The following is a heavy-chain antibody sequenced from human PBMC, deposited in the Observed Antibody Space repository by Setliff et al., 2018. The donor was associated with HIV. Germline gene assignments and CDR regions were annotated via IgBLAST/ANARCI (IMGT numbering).Heavy chain of an antibody. J-gene: IGHJ5*02. V-gene: IGHV4-38-2*01. CDR3: ARQSSGSSSWYITS. CDR2: IYHSGST. Sequence: SETLSLTCAVSGYSISSGFYWGWIRQPPGKGLEWIGTIYHSGSTYYNPSLKSRVTISVDTSKNQFSLKESSVTAADTAVYYCARQSSGSSSWYITSWGQGTLVTVSS. D-gene: IGHD6-13*01. CDR1: GYSISSGFY.